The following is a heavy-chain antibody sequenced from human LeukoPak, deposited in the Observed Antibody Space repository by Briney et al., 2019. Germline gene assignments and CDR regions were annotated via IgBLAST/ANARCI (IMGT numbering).Heavy chain of an antibody. D-gene: IGHD3-22*01. CDR1: GGSFSSGSYY. CDR3: ARGSSYYDSSGYYLYFDY. J-gene: IGHJ4*02. Sequence: PSETLSLTCTVSGGSFSSGSYYWSWIRQPAGKGLEWIGRIYTSGSTYYNPSLKGRVTISVDTSKNQFSLKLSSVTAADTAVYYCARGSSYYDSSGYYLYFDYWGQGTLVTVSS. V-gene: IGHV4-61*02. CDR2: IYTSGST.